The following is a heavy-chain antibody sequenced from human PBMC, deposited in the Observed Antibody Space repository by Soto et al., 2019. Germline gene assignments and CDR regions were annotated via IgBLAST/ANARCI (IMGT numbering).Heavy chain of an antibody. D-gene: IGHD3-16*02. V-gene: IGHV4-34*01. CDR1: GGSFSGYY. Sequence: QVQLQQWGAGLLKPSETLSLTCAVYGGSFSGYYWSWIRQPPGKGLEWIGEINHSGSTNYNPSLKSRVTISVATSKNQFSLKLSSVPAADTAVYYCGVGAPDYVWGSYRPSGMDVWGQGTTVTVSS. CDR3: GVGAPDYVWGSYRPSGMDV. CDR2: INHSGST. J-gene: IGHJ6*02.